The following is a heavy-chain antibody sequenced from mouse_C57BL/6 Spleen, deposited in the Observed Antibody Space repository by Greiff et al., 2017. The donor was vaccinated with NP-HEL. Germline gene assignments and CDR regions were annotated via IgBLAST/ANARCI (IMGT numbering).Heavy chain of an antibody. V-gene: IGHV1-76*01. CDR1: GYTFTDYY. D-gene: IGHD2-4*01. CDR2: IYPGSGNT. J-gene: IGHJ2*01. CDR3: ARWYDYPYYFDY. Sequence: VKLVESGAELVRPGASVKLSCKASGYTFTDYYINWVKQRPGQGLEWIARIYPGSGNTYYNEKFKGKATLTAEKSSSTAYMQLSSLTSEESAVYFCARWYDYPYYFDYWGQGTTLTVSS.